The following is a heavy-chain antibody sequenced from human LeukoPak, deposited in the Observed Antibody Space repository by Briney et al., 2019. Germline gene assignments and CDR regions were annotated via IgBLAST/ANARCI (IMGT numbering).Heavy chain of an antibody. Sequence: QASETLSLTCAVYGGSFSGYYWSWIRQPPGKGLEWIGEINHSGSTNYNPSLKSRVTISVDTSKNQFSLKLSSVTAADTAVYYCCLDSSGYYYSYWGQGTLVTVSS. CDR2: INHSGST. CDR1: GGSFSGYY. V-gene: IGHV4-34*01. J-gene: IGHJ4*02. D-gene: IGHD3-22*01. CDR3: CLDSSGYYYSY.